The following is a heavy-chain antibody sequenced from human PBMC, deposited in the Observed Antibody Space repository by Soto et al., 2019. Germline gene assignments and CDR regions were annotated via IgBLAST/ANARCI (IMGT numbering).Heavy chain of an antibody. V-gene: IGHV3-30-3*01. CDR2: ISYDGSNK. CDR1: GFTFSSYA. D-gene: IGHD2-21*02. J-gene: IGHJ4*02. CDR3: ARETTDCGGDCYASRFDY. Sequence: QVQLVESGGGVVQPGWSLRLSCAASGFTFSSYAMHWVRQAPGKGLEWVAVISYDGSNKYYADSVKGRFTISRDNSKNTLYLQMNSLRAEDTAVYYCARETTDCGGDCYASRFDYWGQGTLVTVSS.